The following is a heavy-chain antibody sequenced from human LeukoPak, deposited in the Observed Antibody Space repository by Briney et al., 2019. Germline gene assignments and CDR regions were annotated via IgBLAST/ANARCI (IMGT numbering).Heavy chain of an antibody. CDR1: GGSISSGGYS. V-gene: IGHV4-30-2*01. Sequence: SETLSLTCAVSGGSISSGGYSWSWLRQPPGKGLEWIGYIYHSGSTYYNPSLKSRVTISVDRSKNQFSLKLSSVTAADTAVYYCASATSGTDAFDIWGQGTMVTVSS. D-gene: IGHD1-26*01. CDR3: ASATSGTDAFDI. J-gene: IGHJ3*02. CDR2: IYHSGST.